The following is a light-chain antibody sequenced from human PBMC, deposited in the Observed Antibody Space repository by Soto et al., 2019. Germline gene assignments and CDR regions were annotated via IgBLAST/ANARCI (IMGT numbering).Light chain of an antibody. V-gene: IGKV3-15*01. Sequence: EIVMTQSPASLSVSPGERATLSCWASQSVSTNLAWYQQKVGQAPRLLIYGAFTRATGIPARFSGGGSGTEFTLTIDSLQSEDFAVYYCQQYNDWLELTFGGGTKVEIK. CDR1: QSVSTN. CDR3: QQYNDWLELT. J-gene: IGKJ4*01. CDR2: GAF.